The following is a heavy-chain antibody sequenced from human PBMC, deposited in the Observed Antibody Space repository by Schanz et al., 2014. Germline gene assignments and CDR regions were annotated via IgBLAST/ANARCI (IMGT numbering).Heavy chain of an antibody. CDR3: ARDGGRDGYNLAFDV. D-gene: IGHD5-12*01. CDR1: AFALNNYD. V-gene: IGHV3-23*01. J-gene: IGHJ3*01. CDR2: IRGSGGST. Sequence: DVQLLESGGGLVQPGGSLRLSCAASAFALNNYDMTWVRQAPGKGLEWVSCIRGSGGSTLYADSVQGRFTISRDDSKNTLFLQMNSLRAEDTAVYFCARDGGRDGYNLAFDVWGQGTLVTVSS.